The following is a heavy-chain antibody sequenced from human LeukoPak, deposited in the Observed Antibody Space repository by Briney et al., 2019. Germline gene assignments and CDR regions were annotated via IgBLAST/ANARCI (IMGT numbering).Heavy chain of an antibody. J-gene: IGHJ4*02. CDR3: AKVRGTYSSDYFFDY. Sequence: GGSLRLSCAASGFTFDNYAMHWVRQAPGKGLEWLSIISCNSGYIGYADSVKGRFTISRDNAKKSLDLQMNSLRAEDTAFYYCAKVRGTYSSDYFFDYWGQGTLVPVSS. V-gene: IGHV3-9*01. CDR2: ISCNSGYI. CDR1: GFTFDNYA. D-gene: IGHD6-19*01.